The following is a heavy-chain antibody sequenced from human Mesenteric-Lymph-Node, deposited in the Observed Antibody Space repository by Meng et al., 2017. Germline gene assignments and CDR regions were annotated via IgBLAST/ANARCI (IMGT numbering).Heavy chain of an antibody. J-gene: IGHJ4*02. D-gene: IGHD2-21*02. CDR2: ISGSGGST. V-gene: IGHV3-23*01. CDR3: ARVTFGDLYYFDY. CDR1: GFTFSSYA. Sequence: GESLKISCAASGFTFSSYAMSWVRQAPGKGLEWVSAISGSGGSTYYADSVKGRFTISRDNAKNSLYLQMNSLRAEDTAVYYCARVTFGDLYYFDYWGQGTLVTVSS.